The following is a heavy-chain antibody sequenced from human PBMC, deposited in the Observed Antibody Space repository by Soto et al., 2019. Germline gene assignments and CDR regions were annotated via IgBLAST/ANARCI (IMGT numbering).Heavy chain of an antibody. D-gene: IGHD2-15*01. V-gene: IGHV4-34*01. CDR3: XXXXVAFDY. Sequence: QVQLQQWGAGLLKPSETLSLTCAVYGGSFSGYYWSWIRQPPGKGLEWIGEINHSGSTNYNPSLKSRVTISVDTSKNQFSLKLSSVTAADXXVYXXXXXXVAFDYWGQGTLVTVSS. CDR2: INHSGST. J-gene: IGHJ4*02. CDR1: GGSFSGYY.